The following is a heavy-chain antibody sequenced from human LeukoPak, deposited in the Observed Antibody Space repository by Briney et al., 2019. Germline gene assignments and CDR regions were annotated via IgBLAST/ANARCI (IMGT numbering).Heavy chain of an antibody. CDR2: IYYSGST. CDR3: ARLTGPGAFDI. Sequence: SSETLSLTCTVSGGSISSYYWSWIRQPPGKGLEWIGYIYYSGSTNYNPSLKSRVTISVDTSKNQFSLKLSSVTAADTAVYYCARLTGPGAFDIWGQGTVVTVSS. J-gene: IGHJ3*02. CDR1: GGSISSYY. D-gene: IGHD3-9*01. V-gene: IGHV4-59*01.